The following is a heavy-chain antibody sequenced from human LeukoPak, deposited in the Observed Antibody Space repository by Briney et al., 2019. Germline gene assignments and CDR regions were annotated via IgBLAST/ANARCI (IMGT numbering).Heavy chain of an antibody. J-gene: IGHJ4*02. D-gene: IGHD3-9*01. V-gene: IGHV3-30*02. CDR2: IRYDGSNK. Sequence: GGSLRLSCAASGFTFSSYGMHWVRQAPGKGLEWVAFIRYDGSNKYYADSVKGRFTISRDNSKNTLYLQMNSLRAEDTAVYYCAKKLSRDLQRGLTGPLHFDYWGQGTLVTVSS. CDR1: GFTFSSYG. CDR3: AKKLSRDLQRGLTGPLHFDY.